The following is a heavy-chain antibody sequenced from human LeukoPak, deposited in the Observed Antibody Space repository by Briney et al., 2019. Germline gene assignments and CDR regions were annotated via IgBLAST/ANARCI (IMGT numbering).Heavy chain of an antibody. Sequence: ASVKVSCTASGYTFTGYYMHWVRQAPGQGLEWMGWINPNSGGTNYAQKFQGRVTMTRDTSISTAYMELSRLRSDDTAVYYCAGGGRGRQYYDILTGYYNPYYFDYWGQGTLVTVSS. J-gene: IGHJ4*02. CDR2: INPNSGGT. V-gene: IGHV1-2*02. D-gene: IGHD3-9*01. CDR3: AGGGRGRQYYDILTGYYNPYYFDY. CDR1: GYTFTGYY.